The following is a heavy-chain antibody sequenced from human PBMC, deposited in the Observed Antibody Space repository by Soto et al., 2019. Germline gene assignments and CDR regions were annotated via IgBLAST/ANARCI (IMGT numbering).Heavy chain of an antibody. CDR3: ASSMTTVVTPFDY. D-gene: IGHD4-17*01. J-gene: IGHJ4*02. Sequence: GASGKVSWKASGGTFSSYAISWVRQAPGQGLEWMGGIIPIFGTANYAQKFQGRVTITADESTSTAYMELSSLRSEDTAVYYCASSMTTVVTPFDYWGQGTLVTVSS. V-gene: IGHV1-69*13. CDR2: IIPIFGTA. CDR1: GGTFSSYA.